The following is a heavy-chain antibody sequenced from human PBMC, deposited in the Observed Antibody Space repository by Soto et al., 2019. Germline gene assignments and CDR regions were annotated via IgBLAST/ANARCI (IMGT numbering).Heavy chain of an antibody. Sequence: QITLKESGPTLAKPTQTLTLTCTFSGLSLSTSGVGVGWIRQPPGKALEWLALIYWDDDKRYSPSLKSSLTITKDNTKKQVVLTMTTMEPVDTAAYYCAHDSIGWYPFDYWGQGTLVTVSS. V-gene: IGHV2-5*02. CDR3: AHDSIGWYPFDY. CDR2: IYWDDDK. CDR1: GLSLSTSGVG. D-gene: IGHD6-19*01. J-gene: IGHJ4*02.